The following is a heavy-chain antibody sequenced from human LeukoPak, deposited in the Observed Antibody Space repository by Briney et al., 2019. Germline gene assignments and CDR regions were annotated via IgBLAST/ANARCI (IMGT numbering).Heavy chain of an antibody. Sequence: SETQSLTCTVSGGSISSYYWSWIRQPPGKGLEWIGYIYYSGSTNYNPSLKSRVTISVDTSKNQFSLKLSSVTAADTAVYYCASRTRGYSYGYGYYYYMDVWGKGTTVTISS. J-gene: IGHJ6*03. V-gene: IGHV4-59*12. CDR1: GGSISSYY. CDR2: IYYSGST. D-gene: IGHD5-18*01. CDR3: ASRTRGYSYGYGYYYYMDV.